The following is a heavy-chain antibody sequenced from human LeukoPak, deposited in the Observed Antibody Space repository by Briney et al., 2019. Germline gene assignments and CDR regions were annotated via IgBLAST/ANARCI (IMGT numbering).Heavy chain of an antibody. CDR3: ARLPVNFYFDL. CDR1: GVSISTAGYS. V-gene: IGHV4-30-2*01. Sequence: SGTLSLTCAVSGVSISTAGYSWSWIRQPPGKGLEWIGYLFHSGTPYYNPSLKGRVTISVDRSKNQFSLKLNSLTAADTAVYYCARLPVNFYFDLWGRGTLVTVSS. CDR2: LFHSGTP. J-gene: IGHJ2*01. D-gene: IGHD2/OR15-2a*01.